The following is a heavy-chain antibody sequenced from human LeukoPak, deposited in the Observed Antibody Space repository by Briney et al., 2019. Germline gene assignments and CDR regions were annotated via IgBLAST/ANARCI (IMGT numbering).Heavy chain of an antibody. J-gene: IGHJ4*02. CDR3: ARSLGDLALGY. CDR1: GFTVSSNY. Sequence: GGSLRLSCAASGFTVSSNYMSWVRQAPGKGLAWVSVIYSGGSTYYADSVKGRFTISRDNSKNTLYLHMNSLRAEDTAVYYCARSLGDLALGYWGQGTLVTVSS. V-gene: IGHV3-66*02. CDR2: IYSGGST. D-gene: IGHD4-17*01.